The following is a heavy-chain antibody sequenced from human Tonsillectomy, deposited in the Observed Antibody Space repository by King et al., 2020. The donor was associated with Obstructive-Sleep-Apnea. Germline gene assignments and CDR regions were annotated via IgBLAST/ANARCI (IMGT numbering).Heavy chain of an antibody. CDR3: AKGSSSWYPDYFDY. Sequence: QLQQWGAGLLKPSETLSLTCAVYGGSFSDYYWSWIRQPPGKGLEWIGEINHSGNTYYNPSLKSRVTISVDTSKNQFSLKLSSVTAADTAMYYCAKGSSSWYPDYFDYWGQGTLVTVSS. V-gene: IGHV4-34*01. CDR2: INHSGNT. J-gene: IGHJ4*02. CDR1: GGSFSDYY. D-gene: IGHD6-13*01.